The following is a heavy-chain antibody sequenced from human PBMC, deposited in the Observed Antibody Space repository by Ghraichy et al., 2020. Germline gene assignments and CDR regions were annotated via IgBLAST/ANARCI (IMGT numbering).Heavy chain of an antibody. D-gene: IGHD3-10*01. CDR2: IKDDGGEK. Sequence: GGSLRLSCAASGFTFSSYWMSWVRQAPGKGLEWVANIKDDGGEKYYADSVKGRFTISRDNAKNSLYLQMDTLRAEDTAVYFCVIFVRRNAFDYWGQGTLVTVSS. J-gene: IGHJ4*02. CDR3: VIFVRRNAFDY. CDR1: GFTFSSYW. V-gene: IGHV3-7*01.